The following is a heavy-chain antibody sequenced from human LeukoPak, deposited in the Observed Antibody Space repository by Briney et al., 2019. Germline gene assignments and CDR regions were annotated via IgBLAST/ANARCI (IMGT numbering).Heavy chain of an antibody. CDR2: IYYSGST. V-gene: IGHV4-59*01. Sequence: TASETLSLTCTVSVGSFSGYYWSWIRQPPGKGLKGIGYIYYSGSTNYNPSLRSRVTISVDTSKNQFSLKLSSVTAADTAVYYCARIAVAGHDYFDYWGQGTLVTVSS. D-gene: IGHD6-19*01. CDR1: VGSFSGYY. J-gene: IGHJ4*02. CDR3: ARIAVAGHDYFDY.